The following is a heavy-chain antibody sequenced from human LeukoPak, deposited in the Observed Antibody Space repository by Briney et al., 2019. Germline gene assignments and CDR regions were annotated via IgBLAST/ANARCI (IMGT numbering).Heavy chain of an antibody. V-gene: IGHV3-9*03. D-gene: IGHD6-13*01. CDR3: AKSPRGGIAALLDY. J-gene: IGHJ4*02. CDR2: ISWNGGSI. Sequence: PGRSLRLSCAASRFTFGDYAMHWVRQAPGKGLEWVSGISWNGGSIGYADSVKGRFTISRDNAKNSLYLQMNSLRAEDMALYYCAKSPRGGIAALLDYWGQGTLVTVSS. CDR1: RFTFGDYA.